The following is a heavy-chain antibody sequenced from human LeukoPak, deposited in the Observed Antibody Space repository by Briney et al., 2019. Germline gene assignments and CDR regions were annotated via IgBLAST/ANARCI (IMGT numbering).Heavy chain of an antibody. J-gene: IGHJ6*03. Sequence: GESLKISCKGSGSSFTTYWIGWVRQMPGKGLEWMGIIYPGDSDIRYSPSFQGHVTISADKSISTAYLQWSSLKASDTAMYYCARAGTDTPMDMDVWRKATTLTVSS. CDR2: IYPGDSDI. CDR3: ARAGTDTPMDMDV. CDR1: GSSFTTYW. V-gene: IGHV5-51*01. D-gene: IGHD5-18*01.